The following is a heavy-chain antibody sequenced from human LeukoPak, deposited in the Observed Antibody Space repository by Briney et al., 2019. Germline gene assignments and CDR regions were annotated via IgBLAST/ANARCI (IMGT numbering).Heavy chain of an antibody. CDR3: ATTGYSSSWYEKDFDY. CDR2: INTNTGNP. J-gene: IGHJ4*02. Sequence: GASVKVSCKASGYTFTSYAMNWVRQAPGQGLEWMGWINTNTGNPTYAQGFTGRFVFSLDTSVSTAYLQISSLKAEDTAVYYCATTGYSSSWYEKDFDYWGQGTLVTVSS. D-gene: IGHD6-13*01. V-gene: IGHV7-4-1*02. CDR1: GYTFTSYA.